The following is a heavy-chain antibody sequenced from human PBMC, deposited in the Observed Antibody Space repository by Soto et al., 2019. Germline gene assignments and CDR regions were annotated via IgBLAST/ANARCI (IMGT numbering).Heavy chain of an antibody. Sequence: EVQLLESGGGLVQPGGSLRLSCAASGFTFSNYAMSWVRQAPGKGLEWVSTVSGGGDGTYYADSVQGRVTISRDNPRNTVYLQMNRLRAEDTAVYYCAKKGLGSLATYCNYGDCHYAFDLWGQGTIVTVSS. CDR1: GFTFSNYA. J-gene: IGHJ3*01. CDR2: VSGGGDGT. V-gene: IGHV3-23*01. CDR3: AKKGLGSLATYCNYGDCHYAFDL. D-gene: IGHD2-21*02.